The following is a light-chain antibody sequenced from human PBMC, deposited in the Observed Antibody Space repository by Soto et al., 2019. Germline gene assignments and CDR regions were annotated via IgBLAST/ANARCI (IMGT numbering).Light chain of an antibody. CDR3: QQYGGSPPYS. V-gene: IGKV3-20*01. CDR1: QSVSTTY. Sequence: EIVSTQSPGTLSLSPGERATLSCRASQSVSTTYLAWYQQKPGQAPRLLLYGASSRATGIPDRFSGSGSGTDFTLTISRLEPEDFAVYYCQQYGGSPPYSFGQGTKLDIK. CDR2: GAS. J-gene: IGKJ2*03.